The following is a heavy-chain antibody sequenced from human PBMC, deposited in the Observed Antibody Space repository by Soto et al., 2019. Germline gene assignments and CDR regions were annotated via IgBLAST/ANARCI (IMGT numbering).Heavy chain of an antibody. D-gene: IGHD3-10*01. CDR1: GFTFESYG. CDR2: ISHEGVMK. Sequence: GGSLRLSCTASGFTFESYGMHWVRQAPGKGLEWLAYISHEGVMKFYAGSVKGRFTISRDNSKNTLYLQLSSLRPDDTGVYYCAAGVGDGYGYFQNWGQGTQVTVSS. V-gene: IGHV3-30*03. J-gene: IGHJ1*01. CDR3: AAGVGDGYGYFQN.